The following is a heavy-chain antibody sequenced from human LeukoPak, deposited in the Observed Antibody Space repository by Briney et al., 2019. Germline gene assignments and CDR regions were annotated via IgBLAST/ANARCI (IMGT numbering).Heavy chain of an antibody. CDR3: ARGGVDHYGSGTYYLMYYFDH. V-gene: IGHV3-23*01. D-gene: IGHD3-10*01. CDR1: GFTFNTYG. Sequence: GGSLRLSCAASGFTFNTYGMSWVRQAPGKGLEWVSGISGSGGATYYADSVKGRFTASRDDPHNTLYLQMNSVRAEDTAVYFCARGGVDHYGSGTYYLMYYFDHWGQGALVTISS. CDR2: ISGSGGAT. J-gene: IGHJ4*02.